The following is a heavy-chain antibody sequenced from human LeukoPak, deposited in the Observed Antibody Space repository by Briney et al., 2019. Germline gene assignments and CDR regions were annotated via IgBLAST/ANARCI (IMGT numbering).Heavy chain of an antibody. J-gene: IGHJ4*02. CDR1: GFTFSSYN. V-gene: IGHV3-21*01. CDR2: ISSSSSYI. D-gene: IGHD4-17*01. Sequence: PGGSLRLSCAASGFTFSSYNMNWVRQAPGKGLEWVSSISSSSSYIYYADSVKGRFTISRDNAKNSLYLQMNSLRAEDTAVYYCARDPDYGDPNFDYWGQGTLVTVSS. CDR3: ARDPDYGDPNFDY.